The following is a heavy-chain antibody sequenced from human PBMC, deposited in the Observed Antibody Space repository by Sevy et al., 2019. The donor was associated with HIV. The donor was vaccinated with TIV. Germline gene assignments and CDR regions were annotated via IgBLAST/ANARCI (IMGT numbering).Heavy chain of an antibody. CDR3: TRDQRYDFWSGYYEYYYYGMDV. D-gene: IGHD3-3*01. J-gene: IGHJ6*02. CDR2: IRSKAYGGTT. CDR1: GFTFGDYA. V-gene: IGHV3-49*04. Sequence: GGSLRLSCTASGFTFGDYAMSWVRQAPGKGLEWVGFIRSKAYGGTTEYAASVKGRFTISRDDSKSIAYLQMNSLKTEDTAVYYCTRDQRYDFWSGYYEYYYYGMDVWGQGTTVTVSS.